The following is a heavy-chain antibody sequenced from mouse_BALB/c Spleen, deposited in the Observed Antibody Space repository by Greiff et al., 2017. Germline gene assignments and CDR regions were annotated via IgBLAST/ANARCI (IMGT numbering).Heavy chain of an antibody. J-gene: IGHJ4*01. V-gene: IGHV2-9*02. CDR2: IWAGGST. CDR1: GFSLTSYG. D-gene: IGHD1-1*01. Sequence: LVESGPGLVAPSQSLSITCTVSGFSLTSYGVHWVRQPPGKGLEWLGVIWAGGSTNYNSALMSRLSISKDNSKSQVFLKMNSLQTDDTAMYYCARAGYGSSFYYAMDYWGQGTSVTVSS. CDR3: ARAGYGSSFYYAMDY.